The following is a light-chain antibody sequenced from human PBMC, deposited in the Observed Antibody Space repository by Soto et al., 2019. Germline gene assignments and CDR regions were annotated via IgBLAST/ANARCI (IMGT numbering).Light chain of an antibody. CDR2: AAS. V-gene: IGKV1-5*01. Sequence: DILLIQSPATLSASVGDRITITCRASENIFKFLAWYQQRSGSAPNLLIYAASNLARGVPSRFSGSGSGTDFTLTIDNLQPNDSATYFCQHYHSQSITFGGGTQVDVK. CDR3: QHYHSQSIT. CDR1: ENIFKF. J-gene: IGKJ4*01.